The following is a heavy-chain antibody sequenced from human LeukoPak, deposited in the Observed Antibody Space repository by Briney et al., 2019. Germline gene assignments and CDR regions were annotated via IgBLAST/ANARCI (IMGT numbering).Heavy chain of an antibody. Sequence: ASVKVSCKASGYTFTGYYMHWVRQAPGQGLEWMGWINPNSGGTNYAQKFQGWVTMTRDTSISTAYMELSRLRSDDTAVYYCARVSAADDYGDYPSYYFDYWGQGTLVTVSS. J-gene: IGHJ4*02. CDR1: GYTFTGYY. CDR3: ARVSAADDYGDYPSYYFDY. V-gene: IGHV1-2*04. D-gene: IGHD4-17*01. CDR2: INPNSGGT.